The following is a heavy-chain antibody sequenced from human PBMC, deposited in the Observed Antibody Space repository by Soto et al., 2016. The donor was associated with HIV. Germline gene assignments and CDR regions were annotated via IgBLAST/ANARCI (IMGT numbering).Heavy chain of an antibody. CDR2: IYYSGAT. D-gene: IGHD3-9*01. V-gene: IGHV4-59*01. J-gene: IGHJ6*02. CDR1: GDSISSYY. Sequence: QVQLQESGPGLVKPSETLSLTCTVSGDSISSYYWTWIRQSPGERLEWIGYIYYSGATYYNPSLKRRVTMSVDTSKNQLSLKLSSVTVADTAKYYCAREAVLLVIGRLLKPEYFYGLDVWGQGTSVTVSS. CDR3: AREAVLLVIGRLLKPEYFYGLDV.